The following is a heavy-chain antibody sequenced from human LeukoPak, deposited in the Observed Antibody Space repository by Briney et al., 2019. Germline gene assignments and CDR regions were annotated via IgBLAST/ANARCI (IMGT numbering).Heavy chain of an antibody. V-gene: IGHV1-18*01. CDR2: ISAYNGNT. CDR1: GGTFSSYA. J-gene: IGHJ4*02. D-gene: IGHD5-24*01. Sequence: GASVKVSCKASGGTFSSYAISWVRQAPGQGLEWMGWISAYNGNTNYAQKLQGRVTMTTDTSTSTAYMELRSLRSDDTAVYYCARVAPIEMATINDYWGQGTLVTVSS. CDR3: ARVAPIEMATINDY.